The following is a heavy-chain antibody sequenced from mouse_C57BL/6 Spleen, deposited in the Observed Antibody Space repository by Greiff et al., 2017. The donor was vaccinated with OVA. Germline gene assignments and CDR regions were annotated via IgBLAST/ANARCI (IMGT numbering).Heavy chain of an antibody. CDR1: GYTFTSYW. D-gene: IGHD3-2*02. CDR2: IDPSDSYT. V-gene: IGHV1-50*01. Sequence: QVQLQQPGAELVKPGASVKLSCKASGYTFTSYWMQWVKQRPGQGLEWIGEIDPSDSYTNYNQKFKGKATLTVDTSSSTAYMQLSSLTSEDSAVYYCAMAETAQATSAWFAYWGQGTLVTVSA. CDR3: AMAETAQATSAWFAY. J-gene: IGHJ3*01.